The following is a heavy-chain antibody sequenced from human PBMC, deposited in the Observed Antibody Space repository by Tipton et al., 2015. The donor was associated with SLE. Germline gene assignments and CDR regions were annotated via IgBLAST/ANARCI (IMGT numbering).Heavy chain of an antibody. CDR3: ARGDSSSCFYTRFDP. CDR2: VFYSGNT. V-gene: IGHV4-39*07. Sequence: TLSLTCSVPGGSISTTDHYWGWIRQHPGTGLDWIGSVFYSGNTYYNKSLQSRVTISIDTSKNHFSLKLYSVTAADTAVYYCARGDSSSCFYTRFDPWGQGTLVTVSS. CDR1: GGSISTTDHY. J-gene: IGHJ5*02. D-gene: IGHD2-2*02.